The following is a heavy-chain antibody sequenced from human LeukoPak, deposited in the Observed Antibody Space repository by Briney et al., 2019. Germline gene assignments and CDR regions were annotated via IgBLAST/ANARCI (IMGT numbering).Heavy chain of an antibody. J-gene: IGHJ6*03. Sequence: SSETLSLTCTVSGGSISSSSYYWGWIRQPPGKGLEWIGSIYYSGSTYYNPSLKSRVTISVDTSKNQFSLRLTSVTAADTAMYYCARGVYCGGDCYWGNNYYYYMDVWGKGTTVTVSS. CDR1: GGSISSSSYY. D-gene: IGHD2-21*01. V-gene: IGHV4-39*07. CDR2: IYYSGST. CDR3: ARGVYCGGDCYWGNNYYYYMDV.